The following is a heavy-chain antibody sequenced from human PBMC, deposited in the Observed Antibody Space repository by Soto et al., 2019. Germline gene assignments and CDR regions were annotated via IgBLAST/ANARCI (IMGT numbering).Heavy chain of an antibody. CDR3: ARTYSSSWSPFDH. J-gene: IGHJ4*02. CDR1: GGSFSGFF. D-gene: IGHD6-13*01. Sequence: SSGTPSPTCAVYGGSFSGFFWGWVRPPLGKGLEWIGEINQCGSTNYNPSLKSRVTISVDTSKNQFSLKLSSVTAADTAVYYCARTYSSSWSPFDHWGQGTLVTVSS. CDR2: INQCGST. V-gene: IGHV4-34*01.